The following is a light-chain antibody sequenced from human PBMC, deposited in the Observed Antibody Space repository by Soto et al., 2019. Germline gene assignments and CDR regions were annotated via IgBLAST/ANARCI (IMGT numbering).Light chain of an antibody. V-gene: IGKV1-33*01. J-gene: IGKJ3*01. CDR3: QYCDYLPV. CDR2: GAS. CDR1: HDTSNY. Sequence: DIQMTQSPASLSSSVGDRVTSTCQASHDTSNYLNWYQHKPGKAPTLLFYGASNSETGVPSRVSGSGSGTDFTFTISRLQTEDIATYYCQYCDYLPVFGPGTTV.